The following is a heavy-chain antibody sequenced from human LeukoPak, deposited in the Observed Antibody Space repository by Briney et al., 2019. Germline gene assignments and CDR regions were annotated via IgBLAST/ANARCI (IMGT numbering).Heavy chain of an antibody. Sequence: GASVKVSCKAFGGTFSSYAITWVRQAPGQGLEWMGRIIPIFDTANYAQNFQGRVTITTDESTSTAYIELSSLRSEDTAVYYCARGPQQWLVEAHTWGQGTMVTVSS. CDR3: ARGPQQWLVEAHT. J-gene: IGHJ3*02. CDR2: IIPIFDTA. V-gene: IGHV1-69*05. CDR1: GGTFSSYA. D-gene: IGHD6-19*01.